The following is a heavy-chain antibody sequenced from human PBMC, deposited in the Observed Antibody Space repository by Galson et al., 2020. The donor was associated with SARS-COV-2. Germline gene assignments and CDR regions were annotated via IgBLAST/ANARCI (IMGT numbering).Heavy chain of an antibody. J-gene: IGHJ4*02. CDR2: ISYEGSII. D-gene: IGHD3-3*01. V-gene: IGHV3-30*18. Sequence: PGGSLRLSCAVSGFNFNNFGMYWVRQAPGKGLEWVAVISYEGSIIYLADSVKGRFTISRDSSAKTLYLQMDSLRVEDTAVYYCAKKGDVFEFASANYLDSWGQGTLVTVSS. CDR1: GFNFNNFG. CDR3: AKKGDVFEFASANYLDS.